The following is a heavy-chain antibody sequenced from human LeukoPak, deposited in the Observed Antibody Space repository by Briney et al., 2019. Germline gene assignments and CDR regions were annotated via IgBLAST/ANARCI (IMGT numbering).Heavy chain of an antibody. D-gene: IGHD3-10*01. CDR2: INYSGST. CDR3: ARYVVYGSGKYYFDY. V-gene: IGHV4-59*04. J-gene: IGHJ4*01. Sequence: SETLSLTCTVSGGSISSYYWSWIRQPPGKGLEWIASINYSGSTYYNPSLKSRVTISVDTSENQFSLKLSSVTAADTAVYYCARYVVYGSGKYYFDYWGQEPWSPSPQ. CDR1: GGSISSYY.